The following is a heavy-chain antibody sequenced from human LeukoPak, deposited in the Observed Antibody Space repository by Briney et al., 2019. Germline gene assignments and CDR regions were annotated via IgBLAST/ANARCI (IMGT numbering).Heavy chain of an antibody. Sequence: SETLSLTCTVSGGSISSSSYYWGWIRQPPGKGLEWIGSIYYSGSTYYNPSLKSRVTISVDTSKNQFSLKLSSVTAADTAVYYCARRRLLLPTDHFDYWGQGTLVTVSS. J-gene: IGHJ4*02. V-gene: IGHV4-39*01. CDR1: GGSISSSSYY. CDR3: ARRRLLLPTDHFDY. CDR2: IYYSGST. D-gene: IGHD2-15*01.